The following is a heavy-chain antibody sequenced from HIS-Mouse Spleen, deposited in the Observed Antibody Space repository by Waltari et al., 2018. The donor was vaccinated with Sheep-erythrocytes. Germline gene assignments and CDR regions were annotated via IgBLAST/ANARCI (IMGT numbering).Heavy chain of an antibody. Sequence: VQLLESGGVLVQPGGSLRLSCAASGFTFSSYAMSWVRQAPGKGLEWVAVISYDGSNKYYADSVKGRFTISRDNSKNTLYLQMNSLRAEDTAVYYCAKVRTVNYWYFDLWGRGTLVTVSS. CDR1: GFTFSSYA. CDR3: AKVRTVNYWYFDL. CDR2: ISYDGSNK. D-gene: IGHD1-1*01. J-gene: IGHJ2*01. V-gene: IGHV3-30*18.